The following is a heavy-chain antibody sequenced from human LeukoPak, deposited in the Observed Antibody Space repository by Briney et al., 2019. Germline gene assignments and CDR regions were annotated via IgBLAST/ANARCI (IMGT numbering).Heavy chain of an antibody. D-gene: IGHD2-2*01. V-gene: IGHV1-2*02. CDR1: GYTFTGYY. CDR3: ARGVVVVPAAISQPFDY. J-gene: IGHJ4*02. Sequence: ASVKVSCKASGYTFTGYYMHWVRQAPGQGLEWMGWINPNSGGTNYAQKFQGRVTMTRDTSISTAYMELSRLRSDDTAVYYCARGVVVVPAAISQPFDYWGQGTLVTVSS. CDR2: INPNSGGT.